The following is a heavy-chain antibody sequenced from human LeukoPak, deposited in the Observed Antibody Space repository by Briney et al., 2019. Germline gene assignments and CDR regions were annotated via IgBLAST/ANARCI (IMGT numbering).Heavy chain of an antibody. V-gene: IGHV4-59*01. J-gene: IGHJ6*03. CDR3: AREIAAADYYYYYYMDV. CDR2: IYYSGST. D-gene: IGHD6-13*01. CDR1: GGSISSYY. Sequence: PSETLSLTCTVSGGSISSYYWSWLRQPPGKGLEWIGYIYYSGSTNYNPSLKSRVTISVDTSKNQFSLKLSSVTAADTAVYYCAREIAAADYYYYYYMDVWGKGTTVTVSS.